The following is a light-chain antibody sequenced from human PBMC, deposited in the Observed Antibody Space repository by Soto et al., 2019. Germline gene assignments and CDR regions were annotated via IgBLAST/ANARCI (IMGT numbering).Light chain of an antibody. CDR2: DDS. J-gene: IGLJ3*02. Sequence: SYELTQPPSVSVAPGQTARITCGGNNIGRKSVHWYQQKPGEAPVLVVYDDSDRPSGNPERFSGSNSGNTATLTISRVEAGDEADYYCQVWDSSSESGVFGGGTKLTVL. CDR3: QVWDSSSESGV. CDR1: NIGRKS. V-gene: IGLV3-21*02.